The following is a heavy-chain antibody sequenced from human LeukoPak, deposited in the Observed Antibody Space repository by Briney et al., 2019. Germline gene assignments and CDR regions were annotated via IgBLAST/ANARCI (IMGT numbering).Heavy chain of an antibody. CDR3: ARDRSLSCIGGICPFDY. J-gene: IGHJ4*02. Sequence: ASVKVSCKASSYTFTRYGISWVRQAPGQGPEWMGWISTYDGNAYYPRKLQGRVTMTRDTSTSTVYMELRSLRSDDTAVYYCARDRSLSCIGGICPFDYWGQGTLVTLSS. V-gene: IGHV1-18*01. CDR1: SYTFTRYG. D-gene: IGHD2-8*02. CDR2: ISTYDGNA.